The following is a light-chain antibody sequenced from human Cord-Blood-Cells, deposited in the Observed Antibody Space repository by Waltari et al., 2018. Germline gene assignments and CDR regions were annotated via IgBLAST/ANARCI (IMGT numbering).Light chain of an antibody. J-gene: IGLJ1*01. CDR3: AAWDDSLSGQV. Sequence: QSVLTQPPSASGTPGQRVTISCSGSSSNIGSNYVYWYQQLPGTAPKLLIYRNNQPPSGVPDRFSGSKSGTSASLAISGLRSDDEADYYCAAWDDSLSGQVFGTGTKVTVL. CDR2: RNN. CDR1: SSNIGSNY. V-gene: IGLV1-47*01.